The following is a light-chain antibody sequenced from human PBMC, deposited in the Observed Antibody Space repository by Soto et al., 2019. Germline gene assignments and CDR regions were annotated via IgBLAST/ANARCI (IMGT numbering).Light chain of an antibody. V-gene: IGKV3-15*01. CDR3: QRYYNGWT. CDR2: GAS. CDR1: QSVSRN. Sequence: EIVMTQSPATLSVSPGERATLSCRASQSVSRNLAWYQQKPGQAPRLLIYGASTRATGVPATFSGSGSGTAFTLTISGLQSEDFEVYYCQRYYNGWTFGQGTKVEIK. J-gene: IGKJ1*01.